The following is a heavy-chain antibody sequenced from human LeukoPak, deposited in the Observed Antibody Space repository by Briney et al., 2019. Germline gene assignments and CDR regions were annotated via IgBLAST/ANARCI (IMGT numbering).Heavy chain of an antibody. Sequence: SETLSLTYTVSGGSISSYYWSWIRQPAGKGLEWIGRIYTSGSTNYNPSFKSRVTMSVDTSKNQFSLKLSSVTASDTAVYYCARDILTGHDTYYFDYWGQGTLVTVSS. V-gene: IGHV4-4*07. J-gene: IGHJ4*02. CDR2: IYTSGST. CDR3: ARDILTGHDTYYFDY. CDR1: GGSISSYY. D-gene: IGHD3-9*01.